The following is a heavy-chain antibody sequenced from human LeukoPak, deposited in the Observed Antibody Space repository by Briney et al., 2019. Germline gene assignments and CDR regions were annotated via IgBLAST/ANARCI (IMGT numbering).Heavy chain of an antibody. CDR3: AKDPTYSSSWSGRNYYYYYGMDV. D-gene: IGHD6-13*01. CDR2: ISGSAGST. CDR1: GSTLSSYA. V-gene: IGHV3-23*01. Sequence: PGGSLRPSCAASGSTLSSYAMSWVRQAPGKGLEWVSAISGSAGSTYYADSAKGRFTISRDNTKNTLYLQMNSLRAEDTAVYYCAKDPTYSSSWSGRNYYYYYGMDVWGQGTTVTVSS. J-gene: IGHJ6*02.